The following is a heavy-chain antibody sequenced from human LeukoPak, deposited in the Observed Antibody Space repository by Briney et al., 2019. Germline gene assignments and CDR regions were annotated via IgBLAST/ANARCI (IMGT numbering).Heavy chain of an antibody. Sequence: GASVKVSCKASGYTFTGYNMHWVRQAPGQGLEWLGWINPNSGGTNYAQKFRGRVTMTRDTSISTAYMELSRLRPDDTAVYYCARDRSSSSLDYWGQGTLVTVSS. CDR1: GYTFTGYN. J-gene: IGHJ4*02. CDR3: ARDRSSSSLDY. CDR2: INPNSGGT. D-gene: IGHD6-6*01. V-gene: IGHV1-2*02.